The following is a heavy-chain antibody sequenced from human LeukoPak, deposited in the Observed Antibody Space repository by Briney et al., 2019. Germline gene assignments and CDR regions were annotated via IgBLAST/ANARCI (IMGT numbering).Heavy chain of an antibody. CDR1: GYTVTGYY. J-gene: IGHJ5*02. Sequence: ASVKVSCKASGYTVTGYYMHWVRQAPGQGLEWMGWINPNSGGTNYAQKFQGRVTMTRDTSISTAYMELSRLRSDDTAVYYCASFRIVVANNWFDPWGQGTLVTVSS. CDR3: ASFRIVVANNWFDP. D-gene: IGHD5-12*01. CDR2: INPNSGGT. V-gene: IGHV1-2*02.